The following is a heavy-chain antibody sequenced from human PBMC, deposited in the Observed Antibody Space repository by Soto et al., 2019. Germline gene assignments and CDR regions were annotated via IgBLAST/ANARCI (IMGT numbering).Heavy chain of an antibody. CDR1: GYTFTSYG. CDR3: ARGEVFGVVPYYYYYYGRDV. J-gene: IGHJ6*02. Sequence: ASVKVSCKASGYTFTSYGISWVRQAPGQGLEWMGWISAYNGNTNYAQKLQGRVTMTTDTSTSTAYMELRSLRSDDTAVYYCARGEVFGVVPYYYYYYGRDVWGQGTTVTVS. D-gene: IGHD3-3*01. V-gene: IGHV1-18*01. CDR2: ISAYNGNT.